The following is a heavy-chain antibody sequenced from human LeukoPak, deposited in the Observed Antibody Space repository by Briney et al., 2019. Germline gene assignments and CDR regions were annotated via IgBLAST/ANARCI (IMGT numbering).Heavy chain of an antibody. D-gene: IGHD6-13*01. CDR1: GYTFTDYY. CDR2: INPNTGGT. Sequence: GASVKVSCKASGYTFTDYYIHWVRQAPGHGLEWMGWINPNTGGTNYAQKFQGRVTMTRDTSISTPYMELSWLRSDDTAVYCCARALYTSRSYLATFSPTNFDYWGQGTLVTVSS. J-gene: IGHJ4*02. V-gene: IGHV1-2*02. CDR3: ARALYTSRSYLATFSPTNFDY.